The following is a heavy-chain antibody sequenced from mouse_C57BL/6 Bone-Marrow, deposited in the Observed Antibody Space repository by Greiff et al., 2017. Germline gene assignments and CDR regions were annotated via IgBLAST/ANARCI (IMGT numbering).Heavy chain of an antibody. CDR1: GFTFSSYG. CDR2: ISSGGSYT. V-gene: IGHV5-6*02. Sequence: EVKLMESGGDLVKPGGSLKLSCAASGFTFSSYGMSWVRQTPDKRLEWVATISSGGSYTYYPDSVKGRFTIARDNAKNTLYLQMSSLKSEDTARYYCARRGYYGSIFYWYFDVWGTGTTVTVSS. J-gene: IGHJ1*03. D-gene: IGHD1-1*01. CDR3: ARRGYYGSIFYWYFDV.